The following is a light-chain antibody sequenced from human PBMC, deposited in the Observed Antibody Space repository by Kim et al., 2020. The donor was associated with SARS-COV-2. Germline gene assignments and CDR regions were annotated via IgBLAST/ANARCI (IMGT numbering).Light chain of an antibody. CDR2: GAS. CDR3: QQYGGSPYT. CDR1: QRVTSNY. Sequence: EIVLTQSPGTLSLSPGEKVTLSCRASQRVTSNYLAWYQQKPGQAPRLLIYGASTRAAGIPDRFRGSGSGTDFTLTISRLESEDFVVYYCQQYGGSPYTFGQGTKLEI. J-gene: IGKJ2*01. V-gene: IGKV3-20*01.